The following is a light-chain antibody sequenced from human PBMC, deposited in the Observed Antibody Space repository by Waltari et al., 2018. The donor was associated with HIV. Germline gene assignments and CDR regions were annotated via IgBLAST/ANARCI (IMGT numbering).Light chain of an antibody. CDR1: GSNIGTNT. CDR2: GDD. CDR3: AACDDSLNGQVV. J-gene: IGLJ2*01. V-gene: IGLV1-44*01. Sequence: HSVLTQPASVSATPGQRVTISCSGSGSNIGTNTVSWYQIFPGTAPKLFIFGDDQRPSGVPDRFSGSKSGTSASLTISGLQSEDEATYFCAACDDSLNGQVVFGGGTLLTVL.